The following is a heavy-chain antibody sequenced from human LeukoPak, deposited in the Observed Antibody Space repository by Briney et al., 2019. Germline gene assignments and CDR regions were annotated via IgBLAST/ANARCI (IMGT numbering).Heavy chain of an antibody. Sequence: SVKVSCKASGGTFSSYAIGWVRQAPGQGLEWMGGIIPIFGTANYAQKFQGRVTITADESTSTAYMELSSLRSEDTAVYYCARVTPRVVVPAAITAFDIWGQGTMVTVSS. D-gene: IGHD2-2*01. CDR2: IIPIFGTA. CDR1: GGTFSSYA. V-gene: IGHV1-69*01. J-gene: IGHJ3*02. CDR3: ARVTPRVVVPAAITAFDI.